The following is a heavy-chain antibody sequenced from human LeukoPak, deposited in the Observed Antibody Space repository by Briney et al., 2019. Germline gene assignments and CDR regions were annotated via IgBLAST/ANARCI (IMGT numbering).Heavy chain of an antibody. CDR2: ISSSGSTI. CDR3: AKDDRPGTGPYTGSYYCAFDV. J-gene: IGHJ3*01. V-gene: IGHV3-48*03. CDR1: GFTFSSYE. D-gene: IGHD3-10*01. Sequence: GGSLRLSCAASGFTFSSYEMNWVRQAPGKGLEWVSYISSSGSTIYYADSVKGRFTISRDDSKNTLYLQMDSLRAEDTGVYYCAKDDRPGTGPYTGSYYCAFDVWGQGTMVTVSS.